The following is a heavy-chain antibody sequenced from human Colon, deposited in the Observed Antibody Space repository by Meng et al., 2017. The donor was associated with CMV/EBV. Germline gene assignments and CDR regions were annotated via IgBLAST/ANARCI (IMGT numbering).Heavy chain of an antibody. CDR3: ASHSSYVWGSHH. V-gene: IGHV1-2*02. J-gene: IGHJ1*01. CDR1: GYSFTGYY. Sequence: QGQLGQSGAEVRRPGASVKVSCKASGYSFTGYYIHWVRQAPGQGLEWIGWMDPTTGRTDYAQKFQGTVTMTRDTSISTAYLELSRLTSDDTAVYYCASHSSYVWGSHHWGQGTLVTVSS. D-gene: IGHD3-16*01. CDR2: MDPTTGRT.